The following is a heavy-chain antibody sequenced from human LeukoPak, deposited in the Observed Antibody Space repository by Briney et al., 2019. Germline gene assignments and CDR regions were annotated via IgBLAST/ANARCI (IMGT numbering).Heavy chain of an antibody. J-gene: IGHJ4*02. D-gene: IGHD5-18*01. CDR1: GFTFSNAW. CDR3: AKGRAGYSYGMFDS. CDR2: IVNSGGST. Sequence: GGSLRLSCAASGFTFSNAWMSWVRQAPGKGLEWVSGIVNSGGSTYYADSVRGRLTISRDNSKKTVYLQMSSLRGDDTAIYYCAKGRAGYSYGMFDSWGQGTLVTVSS. V-gene: IGHV3-23*01.